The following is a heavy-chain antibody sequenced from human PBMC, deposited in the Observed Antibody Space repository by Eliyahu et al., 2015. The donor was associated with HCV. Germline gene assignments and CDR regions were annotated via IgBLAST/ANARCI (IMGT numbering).Heavy chain of an antibody. J-gene: IGHJ6*02. Sequence: EVQLVESGGGLVQPGGSLRLSCXASXFXFSSYXXNWVRQAPGKGLEWVSYISGSSXTIYYADSVKGRFTISRDNAKNSLYLQMNGLRAEDTAVYHCARNSYGDYVSHYYSYVMDVWGQGTTVTVSS. CDR2: ISGSSXTI. CDR3: ARNSYGDYVSHYYSYVMDV. D-gene: IGHD4-17*01. CDR1: XFXFSSYX. V-gene: IGHV3-48*01.